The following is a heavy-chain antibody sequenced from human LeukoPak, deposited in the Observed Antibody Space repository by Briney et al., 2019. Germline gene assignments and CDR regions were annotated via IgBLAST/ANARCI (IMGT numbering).Heavy chain of an antibody. J-gene: IGHJ4*01. Sequence: LETLSLTCAVSGYSISSGYYWGWIRQPPGKGLEWIGSIYHSGSTYYNPSLKSRVTISVDTSKNQFSLKLSSVTAADTAVYYCERLGYDILTGYYTPLYFDYWGQGTLVTASS. V-gene: IGHV4-38-2*01. CDR3: ERLGYDILTGYYTPLYFDY. CDR2: IYHSGST. D-gene: IGHD3-9*01. CDR1: GYSISSGYY.